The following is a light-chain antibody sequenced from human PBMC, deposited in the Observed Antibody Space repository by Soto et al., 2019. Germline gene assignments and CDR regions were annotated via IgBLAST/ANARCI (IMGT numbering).Light chain of an antibody. CDR1: QSVSNS. J-gene: IGKJ1*01. V-gene: IGKV3-15*01. CDR2: GAS. CDR3: QQYKNWPLT. Sequence: EIVMTQSPATLSVSPGERATLSCRASQSVSNSLAWFQQKPGQAPRLLVYGASIRATGIRARFSGSGSGTEFTLNISSLQSEDFAVYYCQQYKNWPLTFGQGTKVEIK.